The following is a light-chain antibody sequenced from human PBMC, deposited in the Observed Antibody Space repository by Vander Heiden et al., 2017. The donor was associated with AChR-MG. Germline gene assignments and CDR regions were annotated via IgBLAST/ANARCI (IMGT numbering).Light chain of an antibody. CDR2: GNS. Sequence: QSVLTQPPPVSGAPGQRVTISCTGRSSNIGAGYDVHWYQQLPGTAPKLLIYGNSNRPSGFPDRFSGSKSGTSASLAITGLQAEDEADYYCQSYDSSLSGWVFGGGTKLTGL. CDR3: QSYDSSLSGWV. CDR1: SSNIGAGYD. J-gene: IGLJ2*01. V-gene: IGLV1-40*01.